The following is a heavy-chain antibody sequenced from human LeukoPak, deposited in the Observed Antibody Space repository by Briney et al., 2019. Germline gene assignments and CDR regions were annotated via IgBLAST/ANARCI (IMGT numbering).Heavy chain of an antibody. D-gene: IGHD6-13*01. CDR2: VKQDGTEK. V-gene: IGHV3-7*01. CDR1: GFTFRDYW. J-gene: IGHJ4*02. CDR3: ARAGGTSWADY. Sequence: GGSLRLSCEASGFTFRDYWMTWVRQAPGKGLEWVANVKQDGTEKFYVDSVKGRFTISRDNGKNSLYLQMNSLRVEDTAIHYCARAGGTSWADYWGQGTLVTVSS.